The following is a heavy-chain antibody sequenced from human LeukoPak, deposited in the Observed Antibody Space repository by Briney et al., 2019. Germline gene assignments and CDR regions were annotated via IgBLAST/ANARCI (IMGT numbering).Heavy chain of an antibody. J-gene: IGHJ4*02. D-gene: IGHD6-13*01. Sequence: GSLRLSCAASGFTFSSYAMSWVRQAPGKGLEWVSAISGSGGSTYYADSVKGRFTISRDNSKNTLYLQMNSLRAEDTAVYYCAKAPYSSSYLDYWGQGTLVTVSS. CDR2: ISGSGGST. CDR1: GFTFSSYA. V-gene: IGHV3-23*01. CDR3: AKAPYSSSYLDY.